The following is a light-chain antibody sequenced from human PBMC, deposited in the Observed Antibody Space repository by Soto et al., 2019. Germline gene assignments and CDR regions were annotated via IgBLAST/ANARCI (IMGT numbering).Light chain of an antibody. Sequence: EIVLTQSPATLSLSPGERATLSCRASQSVSSYLAWYQQKPGQAPRLLIYDASNMATGIPARFSGSGSGTDFTLTISSLEPEDFAVYYCQQRSNWPPGITFGLGPKWISN. J-gene: IGKJ3*01. CDR1: QSVSSY. V-gene: IGKV3-11*01. CDR2: DAS. CDR3: QQRSNWPPGIT.